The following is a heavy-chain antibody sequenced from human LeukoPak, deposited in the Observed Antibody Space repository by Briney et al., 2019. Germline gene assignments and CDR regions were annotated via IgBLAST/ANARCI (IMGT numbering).Heavy chain of an antibody. CDR3: GRGPLKQQLVKPDPDYYYYMDV. J-gene: IGHJ6*03. D-gene: IGHD6-13*01. CDR2: IIPIFGTT. Sequence: GPSVKVSCKASGGRFSYYALTWVRQAPGQGFEWMGGIIPIFGTTNYAQKFQGRVTFTADESTTTAYMELSSLRFEDTAVYYCGRGPLKQQLVKPDPDYYYYMDVWGNGTTVTVSS. CDR1: GGRFSYYA. V-gene: IGHV1-69*01.